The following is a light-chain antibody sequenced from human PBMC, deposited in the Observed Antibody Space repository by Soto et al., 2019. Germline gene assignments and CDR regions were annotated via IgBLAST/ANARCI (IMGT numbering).Light chain of an antibody. CDR1: QAFNTY. V-gene: IGKV3-20*01. Sequence: ENVLTQSPGTLSLSPGDRATLSCRASQAFNTYLAWYQQKPGQAPRLLIYRVSTRATGIPDRFSGSGSGTDFTLTISKLEPEDFAVYYCHYYADSPGSFGPGTKVDIK. CDR3: HYYADSPGS. J-gene: IGKJ3*01. CDR2: RVS.